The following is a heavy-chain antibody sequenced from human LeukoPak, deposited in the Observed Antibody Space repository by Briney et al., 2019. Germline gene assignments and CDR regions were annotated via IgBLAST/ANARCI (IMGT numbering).Heavy chain of an antibody. J-gene: IGHJ4*02. CDR3: ARGGRIAVAGTDY. V-gene: IGHV4-39*01. D-gene: IGHD6-19*01. CDR1: GGSISSSSYY. CDR2: IYYSGST. Sequence: PSETLSLTYTVSGGSISSSSYYWGWIRQPPGKGLEWIGSIYYSGSTYYNPSLKSRVTISVDTSKNQFSLKLSSVTAADTAVYYCARGGRIAVAGTDYWGQGTLVTVSS.